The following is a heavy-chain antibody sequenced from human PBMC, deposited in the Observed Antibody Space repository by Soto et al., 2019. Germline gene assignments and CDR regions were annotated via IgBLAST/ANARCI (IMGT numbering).Heavy chain of an antibody. Sequence: EVQLVESGGGLVQPGGSLRLSCAASGFTVSSNYMSWVRQAPGKGLEWVSVIYSGGSTYYADSVKGRFTISRDNSKNTLYLQKNSLRAEDTAVYYCARGLYSGWHYFDYWGQGTLVTVSS. CDR3: ARGLYSGWHYFDY. CDR1: GFTVSSNY. V-gene: IGHV3-66*01. J-gene: IGHJ4*02. D-gene: IGHD5-12*01. CDR2: IYSGGST.